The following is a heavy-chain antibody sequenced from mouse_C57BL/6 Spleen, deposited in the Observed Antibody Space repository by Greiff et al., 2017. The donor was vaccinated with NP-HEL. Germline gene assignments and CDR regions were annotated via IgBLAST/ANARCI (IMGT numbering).Heavy chain of an antibody. CDR3: TRPSDYDAMDY. J-gene: IGHJ4*01. Sequence: QVQLKQSGAELVRPGASVTLSCKASGYTFTDYDMHWVKQTPVHGLEWIGAIDPETGGTAYNQKFKGKAILTADKSSSTAYMELRSLTSEDSAVYYWTRPSDYDAMDYWGQGTSVTVSS. CDR2: IDPETGGT. V-gene: IGHV1-15*01. CDR1: GYTFTDYD.